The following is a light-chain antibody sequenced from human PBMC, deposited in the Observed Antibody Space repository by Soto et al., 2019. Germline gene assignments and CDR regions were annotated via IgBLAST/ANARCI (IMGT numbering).Light chain of an antibody. CDR2: EVT. Sequence: QSALTQPPSASGSHGQSVNISCTGTSSDVGGYNYVSWYQQYPGRAPKLMIYEVTKRPSGVPDRFSGSKSGNTASLTVSGLQAEDEADYYCSSYAASNNFYFVFGGGTKLTVL. V-gene: IGLV2-8*01. CDR3: SSYAASNNFYFV. J-gene: IGLJ3*02. CDR1: SSDVGGYNY.